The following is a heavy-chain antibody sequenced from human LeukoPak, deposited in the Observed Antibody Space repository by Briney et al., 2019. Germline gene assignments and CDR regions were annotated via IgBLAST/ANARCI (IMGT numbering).Heavy chain of an antibody. J-gene: IGHJ4*02. V-gene: IGHV4-4*07. CDR1: GGSIDIYY. CDR3: AGGYSPSSYFDY. D-gene: IGHD5-18*01. CDR2: IYTTGST. Sequence: SETLSLTCTVSGGSIDIYYWSWIRQPAGKGLEWIGHIYTTGSTSYNPSLKSRVTMTVDPPKNQFSLKLTSVTAADTAVYYCAGGYSPSSYFDYWGQGTLVTVSS.